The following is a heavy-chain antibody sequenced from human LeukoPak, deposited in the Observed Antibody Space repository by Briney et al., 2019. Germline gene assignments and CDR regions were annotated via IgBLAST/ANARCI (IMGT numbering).Heavy chain of an antibody. CDR3: AKETARPAGVFEY. Sequence: PGGSLRLSCAASGFTFSSXGXHWVRQAPXXXXXXXXAISYXGXDKYYADXXXXRXTXSRDNSKNTLYLQMNSLRAEDTAVYYCAKETARPAGVFEYWGLGTRVTVSS. D-gene: IGHD1-14*01. CDR1: GFTFSSXG. CDR2: ISYXGXDK. V-gene: IGHV3-30*18. J-gene: IGHJ4*02.